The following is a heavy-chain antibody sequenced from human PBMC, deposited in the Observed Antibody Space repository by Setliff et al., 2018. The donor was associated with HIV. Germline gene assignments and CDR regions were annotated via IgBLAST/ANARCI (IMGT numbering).Heavy chain of an antibody. V-gene: IGHV1-18*01. CDR3: ARVLDPGIAVATHAFDI. D-gene: IGHD6-19*01. CDR1: GYTFTSYD. J-gene: IGHJ3*02. Sequence: ASVKVSCKASGYTFTSYDISWVRQAPGQGLEWMGWMSTYNGNTNYAQKVQGRVTMTTDTSTSTAYMELKNLKSDDTAVYYCARVLDPGIAVATHAFDIWGQGTMVTVSS. CDR2: MSTYNGNT.